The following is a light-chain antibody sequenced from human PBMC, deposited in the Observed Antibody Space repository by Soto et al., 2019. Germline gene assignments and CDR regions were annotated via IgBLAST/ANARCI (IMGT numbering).Light chain of an antibody. CDR2: AAS. J-gene: IGKJ1*01. V-gene: IGKV1-27*01. CDR3: QKYNGALWT. Sequence: DIQLTQSPSSLSASVGDRVTITCRASQGISNYVAWYQQKPGKVPKLLIYAASALQLGVPSRFSGSGSGTDFTLTISSLQPEDVATYYCQKYNGALWTFGQGTKVDIK. CDR1: QGISNY.